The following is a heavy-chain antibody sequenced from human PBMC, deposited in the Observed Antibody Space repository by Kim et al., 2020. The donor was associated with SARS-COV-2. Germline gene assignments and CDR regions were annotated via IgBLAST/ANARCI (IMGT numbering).Heavy chain of an antibody. Sequence: GESLKISCQSSGYTFTDSWIGWVRQRPGKGLEWMGVIYPDDSDTRYGPSMQDQVTITADRSTSTAYLQCSSLTASDTAIYYCARHTSRGYSYGYPDYWGPGTQVTVSS. CDR2: IYPDDSDT. CDR3: ARHTSRGYSYGYPDY. V-gene: IGHV5-51*01. D-gene: IGHD5-18*01. CDR1: GYTFTDSW. J-gene: IGHJ4*02.